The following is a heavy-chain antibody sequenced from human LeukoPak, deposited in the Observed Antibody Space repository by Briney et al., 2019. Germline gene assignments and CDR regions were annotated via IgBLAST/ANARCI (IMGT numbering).Heavy chain of an antibody. J-gene: IGHJ4*02. CDR3: AKGLYSESYYFDY. CDR2: ISYDGSNK. CDR1: GFTFSSYA. Sequence: GGSLRLSCAASGFTFSSYAMHWVRQAPGKGLEWVAVISYDGSNKYYADSVKGRFTISRDNSKNTLYLQMNSLRAEDTAVYYCAKGLYSESYYFDYWGQGTLVTVSS. D-gene: IGHD1-26*01. V-gene: IGHV3-30*04.